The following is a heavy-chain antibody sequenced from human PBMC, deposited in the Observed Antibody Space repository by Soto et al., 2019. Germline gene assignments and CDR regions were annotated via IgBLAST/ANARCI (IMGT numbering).Heavy chain of an antibody. CDR3: EKGLYDYAYCFDS. Sequence: EVQLLESGGGLVQTGGSLRLSCVASGFTFSSYAMSWVRQAPGKGPAWVSSISSSGGSTYYADSVTGRFTISRAYSKSTLYLQMASQRDDDSAGYYCEKGLYDYAYCFDSWGQGTLVTVSS. D-gene: IGHD3-16*01. CDR1: GFTFSSYA. CDR2: ISSSGGST. V-gene: IGHV3-23*01. J-gene: IGHJ4*02.